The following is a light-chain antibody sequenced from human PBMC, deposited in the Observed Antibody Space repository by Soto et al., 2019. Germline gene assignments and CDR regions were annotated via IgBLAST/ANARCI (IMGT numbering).Light chain of an antibody. V-gene: IGKV3-11*01. J-gene: IGKJ4*01. Sequence: EIVLTQSPATLSLSPGERATLSCRASQSVGTYFAWYQQKPGQAPRLLIYDASNRSTGIPARFSGSGSGTDFTLTISSLGPEDFAVYYCQQRSNCPSTFGGGTKVEIK. CDR3: QQRSNCPST. CDR2: DAS. CDR1: QSVGTY.